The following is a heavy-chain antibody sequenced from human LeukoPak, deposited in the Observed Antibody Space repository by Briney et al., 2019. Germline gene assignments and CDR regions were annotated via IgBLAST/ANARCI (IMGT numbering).Heavy chain of an antibody. D-gene: IGHD3-10*01. CDR3: AREFRSGNKYFDY. V-gene: IGHV4-61*02. CDR1: GGSISSGSYY. Sequence: PSQTLSLTCTVSGGSISSGSYYWSWIRQPAGKGLEWIGRIYTSGSTNYNPSLKSRITISVDTSKNQFSLKLSSVTAADTAVYYCAREFRSGNKYFDYWGQGTLVTVSS. CDR2: IYTSGST. J-gene: IGHJ4*02.